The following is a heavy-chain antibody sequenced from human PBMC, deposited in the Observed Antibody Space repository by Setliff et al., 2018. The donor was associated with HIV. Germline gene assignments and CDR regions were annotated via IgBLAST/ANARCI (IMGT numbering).Heavy chain of an antibody. V-gene: IGHV1-2*06. D-gene: IGHD2-8*01. CDR3: ATKVYCTNGVCLDAFDI. Sequence: ASVKVSCKASGYTFTGYYMHWVRQAPGQGLEWMGRIIPNSGATNYAQKFQGRVTMTRDTSISTAYMELSRLRSDDTAVYHCATKVYCTNGVCLDAFDIWGQGTMVTVSS. CDR2: IIPNSGAT. CDR1: GYTFTGYY. J-gene: IGHJ3*02.